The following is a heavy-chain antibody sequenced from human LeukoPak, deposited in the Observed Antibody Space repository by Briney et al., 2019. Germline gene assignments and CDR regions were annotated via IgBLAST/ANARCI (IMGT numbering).Heavy chain of an antibody. CDR1: GFTLSSYA. CDR2: ISVGGNT. CDR3: AKAPVTTCSGAYCYPFDY. Sequence: GGSLRLSCAASGFTLSSYAMSWVRQALGKGLEWVSAISVGGNTYHADSVKGRFTISRDSSKNTLYLQMNRLRAEDAAVYYCAKAPVTTCSGAYCYPFDYWGQGTLVTVSS. J-gene: IGHJ4*02. D-gene: IGHD2-21*01. V-gene: IGHV3-23*01.